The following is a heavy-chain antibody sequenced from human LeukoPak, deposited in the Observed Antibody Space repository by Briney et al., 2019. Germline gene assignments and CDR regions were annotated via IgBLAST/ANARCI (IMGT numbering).Heavy chain of an antibody. Sequence: GGSLRLSCAASGFTFSSYEMNWVRQAPGKGLEWVSYISISGSTIYYADSVKGRFTISRDNAKNSLYLQMNSLRAEDTAVYYCARSSWYGRYYYYYMDVWGKGTTVTVSS. D-gene: IGHD6-13*01. V-gene: IGHV3-48*03. CDR2: ISISGSTI. CDR1: GFTFSSYE. J-gene: IGHJ6*03. CDR3: ARSSWYGRYYYYYMDV.